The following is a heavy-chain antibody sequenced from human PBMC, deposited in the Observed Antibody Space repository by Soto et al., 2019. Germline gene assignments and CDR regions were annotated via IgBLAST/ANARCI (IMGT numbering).Heavy chain of an antibody. V-gene: IGHV4-59*01. CDR1: GGSISSYY. D-gene: IGHD4-17*01. Sequence: QVQLQESGPGLVKPSETLSLTCTVSGGSISSYYWSWIRQPPGKGLEWIGYIYYSGSTNYNPSLKSRVTISVDTSKNQFSLKLSSVTAADTAVYYCASFWGDYGDYRLSWGQGTLVTVSS. J-gene: IGHJ5*02. CDR2: IYYSGST. CDR3: ASFWGDYGDYRLS.